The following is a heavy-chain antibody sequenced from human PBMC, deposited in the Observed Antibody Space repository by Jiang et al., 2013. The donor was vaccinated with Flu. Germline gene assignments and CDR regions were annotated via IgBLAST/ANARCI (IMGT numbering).Heavy chain of an antibody. V-gene: IGHV1-8*01. J-gene: IGHJ4*02. Sequence: NWVRQATGQGLEWMGWMNPNSGNTGYAQKFQGRVTMTRNTSISTAYMELSSLRSEDTAVYYCARGDDGYSPDWGQGTLVTVSS. CDR2: MNPNSGNT. CDR3: ARGDDGYSPD. D-gene: IGHD2-15*01.